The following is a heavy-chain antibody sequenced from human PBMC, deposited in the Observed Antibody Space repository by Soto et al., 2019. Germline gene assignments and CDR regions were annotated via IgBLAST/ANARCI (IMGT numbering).Heavy chain of an antibody. CDR1: GFTVSSNY. J-gene: IGHJ6*03. Sequence: GGSLRLSCAASGFTVSSNYMSWVRQAPGKGLEWVSVIYSGGSTYYADSVKGRFTISRDNSKNTLYLQMNSLRAEDTAVYYCARGAAYYYYYVDVWGKATTVTVSS. D-gene: IGHD6-13*01. V-gene: IGHV3-66*01. CDR3: ARGAAYYYYYVDV. CDR2: IYSGGST.